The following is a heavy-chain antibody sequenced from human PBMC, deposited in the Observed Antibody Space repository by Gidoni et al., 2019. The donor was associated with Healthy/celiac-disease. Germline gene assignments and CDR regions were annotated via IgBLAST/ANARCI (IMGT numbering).Heavy chain of an antibody. V-gene: IGHV3-23*01. J-gene: IGHJ4*02. CDR3: AKDGRYSSSWYYFDY. D-gene: IGHD6-13*01. Sequence: QAPGKGLEWVSAISGSGGSTYYADSVKGRFTISRDNSKNTLYLQMNSLRAEDTAVYYCAKDGRYSSSWYYFDYWGQGTLVTVSS. CDR2: ISGSGGST.